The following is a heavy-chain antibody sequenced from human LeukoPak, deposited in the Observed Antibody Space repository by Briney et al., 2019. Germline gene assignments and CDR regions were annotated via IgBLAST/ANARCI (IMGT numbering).Heavy chain of an antibody. V-gene: IGHV3-74*01. CDR3: ARDFDAGGTRGDDFDY. J-gene: IGHJ4*02. CDR1: GFTFSNYW. Sequence: GGSLRLSCAASGFTFSNYWMHWVRQSPGKGPVWVARINIDGSYPSYADSVKGRFTISRDDAKNTLYLQMSSLRAEDTAVYYCARDFDAGGTRGDDFDYWGRGTLVTVSS. D-gene: IGHD3-9*01. CDR2: INIDGSYP.